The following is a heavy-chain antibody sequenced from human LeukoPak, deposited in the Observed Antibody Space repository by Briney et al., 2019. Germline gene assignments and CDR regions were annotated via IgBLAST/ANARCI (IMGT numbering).Heavy chain of an antibody. CDR3: AKDWGVVPAANYFDY. J-gene: IGHJ4*02. D-gene: IGHD2-2*01. Sequence: PGGSLRLSCAASGFTFSSYWMSWVRQAPGKGLEWVAFIRYDGSNKYYADSVKGRFTISRDNSKNTLYLQMNSLRAEDTAVYYCAKDWGVVPAANYFDYWGQGTLLTVSS. V-gene: IGHV3-30*02. CDR2: IRYDGSNK. CDR1: GFTFSSYW.